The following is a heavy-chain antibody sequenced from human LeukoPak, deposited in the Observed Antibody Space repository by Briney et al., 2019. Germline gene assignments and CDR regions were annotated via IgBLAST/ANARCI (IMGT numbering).Heavy chain of an antibody. Sequence: SETLSLACAVYGGSFSGYYWSWIRQPPGKGLEWIGEINHSGSTNYNPSLKSRVTISVDTSKNQFSLKLSSVTAADTAVYYCARVCSGGSCYYYYCYGMDVWGQGTTVTVSS. CDR2: INHSGST. CDR1: GGSFSGYY. CDR3: ARVCSGGSCYYYYCYGMDV. V-gene: IGHV4-34*01. D-gene: IGHD2-15*01. J-gene: IGHJ6*02.